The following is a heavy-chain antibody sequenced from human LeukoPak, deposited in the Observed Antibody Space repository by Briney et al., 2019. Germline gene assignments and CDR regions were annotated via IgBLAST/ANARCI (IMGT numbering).Heavy chain of an antibody. CDR1: GFTFSNYT. Sequence: PGGSLRLSCAAPGFTFSNYTMHWVRQAPGKGLEWVAAISYDGSSKQYADSVKGRFTISRDNSKNTLYLQMNSLRAEDTAVYYCARDTGLCSGGRCYSGGFDYWGQGTLVTVSS. CDR2: ISYDGSSK. D-gene: IGHD2-15*01. CDR3: ARDTGLCSGGRCYSGGFDY. V-gene: IGHV3-30*04. J-gene: IGHJ4*02.